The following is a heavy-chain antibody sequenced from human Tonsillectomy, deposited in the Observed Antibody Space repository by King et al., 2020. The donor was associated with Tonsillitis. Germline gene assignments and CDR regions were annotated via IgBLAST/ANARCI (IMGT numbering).Heavy chain of an antibody. CDR3: ARDPYYYDSSGYYAKYYFDY. D-gene: IGHD3-22*01. Sequence: VQLVESGAEVKKPGASVKVSCKASGYTFTSYYMHWVRQAPGQGLEWMGIINPSGGSTSYAQKFQGRVTMTRDTSTSTVYMELSSLRSEDTAVYYCARDPYYYDSSGYYAKYYFDYWGRGTLVTVSS. V-gene: IGHV1-46*01. CDR1: GYTFTSYY. J-gene: IGHJ4*02. CDR2: INPSGGST.